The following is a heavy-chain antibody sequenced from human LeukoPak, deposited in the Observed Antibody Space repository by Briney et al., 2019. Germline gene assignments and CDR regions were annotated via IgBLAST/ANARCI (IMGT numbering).Heavy chain of an antibody. D-gene: IGHD3-10*01. CDR1: GGSFSGYY. Sequence: SETLSLTCAVYGGSFSGYYWRWIRQPPGKGLEWIGEINQSGSTNYNPSLKSRVTISVDTSKNQFSLKLSSVTAADTAVYYCAREVHGSGSPFDYWGQGTLVTVSS. V-gene: IGHV4-34*01. J-gene: IGHJ4*02. CDR3: AREVHGSGSPFDY. CDR2: INQSGST.